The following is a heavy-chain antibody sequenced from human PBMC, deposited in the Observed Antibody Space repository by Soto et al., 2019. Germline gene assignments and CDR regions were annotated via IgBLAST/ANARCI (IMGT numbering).Heavy chain of an antibody. J-gene: IGHJ4*02. D-gene: IGHD3-3*02. V-gene: IGHV1-18*04. CDR1: GYTFGNFG. CDR2: ISAYNGNT. Sequence: QVRLVQSGAVVRKPGASVKVSCRGSGYTFGNFGISWLREAPGQGLEWMGWISAYNGNTHYAQRLQRRVTRTTDTSRSTGYMELSSMTPDDTAVYFWARDVPATAAFLWDFLGPGTLVNVS. CDR3: ARDVPATAAFLWDF.